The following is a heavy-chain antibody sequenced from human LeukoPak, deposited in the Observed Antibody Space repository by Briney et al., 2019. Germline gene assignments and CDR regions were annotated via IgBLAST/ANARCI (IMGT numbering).Heavy chain of an antibody. CDR2: IYYSGST. CDR1: GGSFSSSSYS. V-gene: IGHV4-39*07. D-gene: IGHD4-23*01. Sequence: PSETLSLTCTVSGGSFSSSSYSWGWIRQPPGKGLEWIGTIYYSGSTYYNPSLKSRVTISLDTSKNQFSLKLSSVTAADTAVYFCARTHDYGGNTDFDYWGQGILVTVSS. J-gene: IGHJ4*02. CDR3: ARTHDYGGNTDFDY.